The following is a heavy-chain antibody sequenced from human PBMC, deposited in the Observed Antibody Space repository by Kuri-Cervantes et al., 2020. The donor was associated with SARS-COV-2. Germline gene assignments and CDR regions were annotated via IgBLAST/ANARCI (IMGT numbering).Heavy chain of an antibody. V-gene: IGHV4-38-2*01. CDR2: IYHSGST. CDR3: ARSRDGYSYNY. J-gene: IGHJ4*02. D-gene: IGHD5-24*01. CDR1: GYSISSGYY. Sequence: SQTLSLTCAASGYSISSGYYWGWIRQPPGKGLEWIGSIYHSGSTYYNPSLKRRVTMSVDTSKNQFSLKLTSVTAADTAVYYCARSRDGYSYNYWGQGTLVTVSS.